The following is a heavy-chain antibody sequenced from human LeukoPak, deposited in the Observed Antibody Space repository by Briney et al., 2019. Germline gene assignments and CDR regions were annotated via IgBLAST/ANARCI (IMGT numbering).Heavy chain of an antibody. CDR3: ARGYSYGMAGYYYYYYYMDV. Sequence: SETLSPTCSVSGDSITSYSHYWGWIRQPPGKGLEWIGSMYYSGNTYYNPSLKSRVTISVDTSKNQFSLKLSSVTAADTAVYYCARGYSYGMAGYYYYYYYMDVWGKGTTVTVSS. CDR1: GDSITSYSHY. V-gene: IGHV4-39*07. CDR2: MYYSGNT. J-gene: IGHJ6*03. D-gene: IGHD5-18*01.